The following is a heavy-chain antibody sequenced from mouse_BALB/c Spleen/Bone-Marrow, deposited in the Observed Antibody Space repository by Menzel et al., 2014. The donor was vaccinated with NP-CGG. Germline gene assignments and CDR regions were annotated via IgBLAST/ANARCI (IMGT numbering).Heavy chain of an antibody. Sequence: VKLMESGTGLVAPSQRLSITCTVSGFSLTSYGVSWVRQPPGKLEWLGVIWGDGSINYHSALISRLSISKDNSKSQVFLKLNSLQTDDTATYYCAKQDYYRYDYAMDYWGSRNLSHRLL. V-gene: IGHV2-3*01. J-gene: IGHJ4*01. CDR3: AKQDYYRYDYAMDY. CDR2: IWGDGSI. D-gene: IGHD2-14*01. CDR1: GFSLTSYG.